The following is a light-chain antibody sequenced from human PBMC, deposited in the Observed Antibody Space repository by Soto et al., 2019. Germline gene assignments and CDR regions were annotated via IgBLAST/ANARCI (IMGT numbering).Light chain of an antibody. CDR2: GAS. Sequence: EIVMTQSPATLYVSPGERATLSCRASQSVSSNLAWYQQKPGQAPRLLIYGASSRATGIPARFSGSGSGTEFTLTISSLQSEDFAVYYCQQYSSWPPITFGQGTRLEIK. CDR3: QQYSSWPPIT. J-gene: IGKJ5*01. CDR1: QSVSSN. V-gene: IGKV3D-15*01.